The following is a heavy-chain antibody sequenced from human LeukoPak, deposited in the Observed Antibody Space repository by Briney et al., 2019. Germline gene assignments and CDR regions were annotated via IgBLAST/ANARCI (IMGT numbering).Heavy chain of an antibody. CDR2: INPSGGST. CDR3: ARDIVVVPAAKAYYYYGMDV. J-gene: IGHJ6*02. Sequence: VRQAPGQGLEWMGIINPSGGSTSYAQKFQGRVTMTRDTSTSTVYMELSSLRSEDTAVYYCARDIVVVPAAKAYYYYGMDVWGQGTTVTVSS. D-gene: IGHD2-2*01. V-gene: IGHV1-46*01.